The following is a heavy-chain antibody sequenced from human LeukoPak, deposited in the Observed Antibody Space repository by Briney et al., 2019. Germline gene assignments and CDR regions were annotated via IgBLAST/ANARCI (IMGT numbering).Heavy chain of an antibody. CDR2: IYTSGST. V-gene: IGHV4-4*07. CDR3: ARSYYDILTGYYTNFDY. J-gene: IGHJ4*02. CDR1: GGSISSYY. D-gene: IGHD3-9*01. Sequence: PSETLSLTCTVSGGSISSYYWSWIRQPAGKGLEWIGRIYTSGSTNYNPSLKSRVTMSVDTSKNQFSLKLSSVTAADTAVYYCARSYYDILTGYYTNFDYWGQGTLVTVSS.